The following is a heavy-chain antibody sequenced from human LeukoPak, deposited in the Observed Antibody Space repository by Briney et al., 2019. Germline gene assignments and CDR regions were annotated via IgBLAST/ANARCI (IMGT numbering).Heavy chain of an antibody. D-gene: IGHD1-26*01. CDR2: IYYSGST. Sequence: SETLSLTCTVSGDSTSSDRYYGGWVRQPPGKGLEWIVNIYYSGSTYYNPSLKSRVTMSEDTSKNQFVLKLNSVTAADTAVYYCARGRPYSGGYHLDYWGQGTLVTVSS. V-gene: IGHV4-39*02. J-gene: IGHJ4*02. CDR1: GDSTSSDRYY. CDR3: ARGRPYSGGYHLDY.